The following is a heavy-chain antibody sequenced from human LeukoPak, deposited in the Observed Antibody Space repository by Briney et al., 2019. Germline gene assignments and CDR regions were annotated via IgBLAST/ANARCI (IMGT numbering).Heavy chain of an antibody. CDR1: GYTFTGYY. V-gene: IGHV1-2*02. CDR3: ARGPWPTSAYYYDSSGYYNH. CDR2: INPNSGGT. Sequence: ASVKVSCKASGYTFTGYYMHWVRQAPGQGLEWMGWINPNSGGTNYAQKFQGRVTMTRDTSISTAYMELSSLRSEDTAVYYCARGPWPTSAYYYDSSGYYNHWGQGTLVTVSS. D-gene: IGHD3-22*01. J-gene: IGHJ5*02.